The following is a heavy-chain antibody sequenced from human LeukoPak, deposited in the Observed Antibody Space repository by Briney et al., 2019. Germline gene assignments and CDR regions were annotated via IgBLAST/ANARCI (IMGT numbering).Heavy chain of an antibody. D-gene: IGHD6-19*01. CDR2: INPNSGDT. CDR1: GYSFTGSY. V-gene: IGHV1-2*02. CDR3: ARGSGWYTFVD. J-gene: IGHJ4*02. Sequence: GASVKVSCKASGYSFTGSYLHWVRQAPGQGLEWMGWINPNSGDTNYAQKFQGRVTMTRDTSISTAYMELSRLRSVDTAVYFCARGSGWYTFVDWGQGTLVTVSS.